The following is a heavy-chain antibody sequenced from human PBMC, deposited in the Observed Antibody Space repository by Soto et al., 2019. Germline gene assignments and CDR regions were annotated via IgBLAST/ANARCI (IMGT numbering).Heavy chain of an antibody. CDR3: ARENVDTAFDY. J-gene: IGHJ4*02. CDR2: ISYDGSNK. V-gene: IGHV3-30-3*01. CDR1: GFTFSSYA. Sequence: LRLSCAASGFTFSSYAMHWVRQAPGKGLEWVAVISYDGSNKYYADSVKGRFTISRDNSKNTLYLQMNSLRAEDTAVYYCARENVDTAFDYWGQGTLVTVSS. D-gene: IGHD5-18*01.